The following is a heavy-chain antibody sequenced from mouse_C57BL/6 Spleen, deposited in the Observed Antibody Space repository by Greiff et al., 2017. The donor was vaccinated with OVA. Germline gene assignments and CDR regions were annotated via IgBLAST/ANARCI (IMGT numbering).Heavy chain of an antibody. Sequence: QVQLQQPGAELVKPGASVKLSCKASGYTFTSYWMHWVKQRPGQGLEWIGMIHPNSGSTNYNEKFKSKATLTVDKSSRTAYMQRSSLTSEDSAVYDCAREGSMAPWFAYWGQGTLVTVSA. V-gene: IGHV1-64*01. CDR1: GYTFTSYW. CDR3: AREGSMAPWFAY. CDR2: IHPNSGST. J-gene: IGHJ3*01. D-gene: IGHD1-1*02.